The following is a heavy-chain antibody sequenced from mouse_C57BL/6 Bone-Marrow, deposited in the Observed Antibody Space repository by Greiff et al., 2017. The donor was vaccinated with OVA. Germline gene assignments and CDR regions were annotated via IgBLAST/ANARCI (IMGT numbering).Heavy chain of an antibody. V-gene: IGHV6-3*01. J-gene: IGHJ2*01. CDR2: IRLKSDNYAT. Sequence: EVMLVESGGGLVQPGGSMKLSCVASGFTFSNYWMNWVRQSPEKGLEWVAQIRLKSDNYATHYAESVKGRFTISRDDSKSSVYLQMNNLRAEDTGIYYCTDIYSNLFDYWGQGTTLTVSS. CDR1: GFTFSNYW. D-gene: IGHD2-5*01. CDR3: TDIYSNLFDY.